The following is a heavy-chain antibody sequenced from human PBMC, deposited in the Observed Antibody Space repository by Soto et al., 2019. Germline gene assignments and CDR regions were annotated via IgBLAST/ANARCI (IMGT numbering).Heavy chain of an antibody. CDR1: GYTFTSYG. CDR2: ISAYNGNT. D-gene: IGHD6-13*01. Sequence: ASVKVSCKASGYTFTSYGISWVRQAPGQGLEWMGWISAYNGNTNYAQKLQGRVTMTTDASTSTACMELRSLRSDDTAVYYCARAEIIAAAGTWSYWGQGTLVTVSS. V-gene: IGHV1-18*04. CDR3: ARAEIIAAAGTWSY. J-gene: IGHJ4*02.